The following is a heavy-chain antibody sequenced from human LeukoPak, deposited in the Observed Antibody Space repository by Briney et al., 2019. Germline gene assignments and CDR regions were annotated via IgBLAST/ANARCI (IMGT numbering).Heavy chain of an antibody. CDR1: GYTFSSHY. CDR2: INPSGGST. V-gene: IGHV1-46*01. J-gene: IGHJ4*02. Sequence: GASVKVSSKASGYTFSSHYMHWVRRAPGQRLEWMGIINPSGGSTSYAQKFQGRVTMTRDTSTSTVYMELSSLRSEDTAVYYCARAMFYFDSSGYWPSGYWGQGTLVTVSS. CDR3: ARAMFYFDSSGYWPSGY. D-gene: IGHD3-22*01.